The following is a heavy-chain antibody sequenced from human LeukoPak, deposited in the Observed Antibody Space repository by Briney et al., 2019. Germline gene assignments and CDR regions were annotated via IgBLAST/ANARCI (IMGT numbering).Heavy chain of an antibody. CDR1: GGSFSGYY. CDR3: ASQRLGYCSSTSCHNWFDP. D-gene: IGHD2-2*01. J-gene: IGHJ5*02. CDR2: INHSGST. V-gene: IGHV4-34*01. Sequence: SETLSLTCAVYGGSFSGYYWSWIRHPPGKGLESIGEINHSGSTNYNPSLKSRVTISVDTSKNQFSLKLSSVTAADTAVYYCASQRLGYCSSTSCHNWFDPWGQGTLVTVSS.